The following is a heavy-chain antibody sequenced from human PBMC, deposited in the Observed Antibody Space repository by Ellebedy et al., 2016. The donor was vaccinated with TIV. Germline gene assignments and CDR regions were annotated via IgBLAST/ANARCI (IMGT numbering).Heavy chain of an antibody. CDR2: IYYSGST. Sequence: SETLSLTCTVSGGSISSSSYYWGWIRQPPGKGLEWIASIYYSGSTYYNPSLKSRITISVDTSKNQFSLKLSSVTAADTAMYYCTRGGTSYSDYWGQGTLVTVSS. CDR3: TRGGTSYSDY. CDR1: GGSISSSSYY. D-gene: IGHD1-1*01. V-gene: IGHV4-39*07. J-gene: IGHJ4*02.